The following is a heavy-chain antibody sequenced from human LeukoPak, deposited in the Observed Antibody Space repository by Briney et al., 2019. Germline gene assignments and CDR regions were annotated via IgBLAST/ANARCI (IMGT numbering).Heavy chain of an antibody. D-gene: IGHD4-11*01. J-gene: IGHJ4*02. Sequence: GGSLRLSCATSGFTFSSYDMSWVRQAPGKGLEWVSAISGSGGSTFYADSVKGRFTISRDNSKTTLYLQMNSLRAEDTAVYYCAKLTNADYSSANAFDYWGQGTLAIVSS. CDR1: GFTFSSYD. V-gene: IGHV3-23*01. CDR2: ISGSGGST. CDR3: AKLTNADYSSANAFDY.